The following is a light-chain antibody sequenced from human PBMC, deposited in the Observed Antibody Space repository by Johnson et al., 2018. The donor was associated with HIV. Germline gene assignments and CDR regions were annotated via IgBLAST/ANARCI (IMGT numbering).Light chain of an antibody. CDR3: GTWDSSLSGV. J-gene: IGLJ1*01. Sequence: QSVLTQPPSVSAAPGQKVTISCSGSSSNIGNNYVSWYQQLPGTAPKLLIYDNNKRPSGIPDRFSGSKSGTSATLGITGLQTGDEADYYCGTWDSSLSGVFGTWTKVTVL. CDR2: DNN. CDR1: SSNIGNNY. V-gene: IGLV1-51*01.